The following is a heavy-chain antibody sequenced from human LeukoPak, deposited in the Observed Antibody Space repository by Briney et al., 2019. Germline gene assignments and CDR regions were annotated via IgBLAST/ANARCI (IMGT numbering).Heavy chain of an antibody. Sequence: SETLSLTCTVSGGSISSSSYYRGWIRQPPGKGLEWIGSIYYSGSTYYNPSLKSRVTISVDTSKNQFSLKLSSVTAADTAVYYCATVLRYFDWLLRPPYYYYYMDVWGKGTTVTVSS. V-gene: IGHV4-39*01. J-gene: IGHJ6*03. D-gene: IGHD3-9*01. CDR1: GGSISSSSYY. CDR2: IYYSGST. CDR3: ATVLRYFDWLLRPPYYYYYMDV.